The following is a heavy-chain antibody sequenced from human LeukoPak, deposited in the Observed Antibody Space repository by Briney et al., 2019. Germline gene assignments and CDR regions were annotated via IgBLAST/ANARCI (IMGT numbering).Heavy chain of an antibody. CDR2: LRSKTYGGAA. J-gene: IGHJ4*02. V-gene: IGHV3-49*04. CDR3: TRIGIGIIGRDPVDY. Sequence: SLRLSCAASGFTFRDYAMSWVRLAPGKGLQWVGFLRSKTYGGAADYGASVKGRFTIYRDDSQSIAYLLMNRLEIEDTAVYYCTRIGIGIIGRDPVDYWGQGTLVTVSS. CDR1: GFTFRDYA. D-gene: IGHD2-21*01.